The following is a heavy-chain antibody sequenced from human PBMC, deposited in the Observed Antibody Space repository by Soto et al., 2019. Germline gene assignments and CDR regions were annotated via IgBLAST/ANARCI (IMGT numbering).Heavy chain of an antibody. CDR1: GFSLRISGVG. Sequence: SGPTLVNLTQIVTLTCTFSGFSLRISGVGVGWIRQPPGKALEWLALIYWDDDKRYSPYLMSRLTITKDTSKNQVVLTMTNMDPADTATYYCAHRQKLERSFDYWGRGTLVTVSS. CDR3: AHRQKLERSFDY. J-gene: IGHJ4*02. CDR2: IYWDDDK. V-gene: IGHV2-5*02. D-gene: IGHD1-1*01.